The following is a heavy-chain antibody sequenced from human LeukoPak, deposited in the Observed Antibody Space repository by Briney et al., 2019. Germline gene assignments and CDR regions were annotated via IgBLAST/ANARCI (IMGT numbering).Heavy chain of an antibody. Sequence: GGSLRLSCAASGFTFSSYWMSWVRQAPGKGMEWVANIKQDGSEKYYVDSVKGRFTISRDNAKNSLYLQMNSLRAEDTAVYYCARDRGYSGYDNDYWGQGTLVTVSS. D-gene: IGHD5-12*01. CDR1: GFTFSSYW. CDR2: IKQDGSEK. J-gene: IGHJ4*02. V-gene: IGHV3-7*01. CDR3: ARDRGYSGYDNDY.